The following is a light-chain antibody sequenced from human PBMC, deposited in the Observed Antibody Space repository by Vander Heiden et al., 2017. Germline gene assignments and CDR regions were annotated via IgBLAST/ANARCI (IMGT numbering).Light chain of an antibody. V-gene: IGLV2-23*02. CDR1: CSCVGSYTL. CDR3: CSYAGSGIYV. Sequence: QSAVTQPASVSGAPGLSYTSPCNGSCSCVGSYTLVSWYHQDPGKAPKVMLYEVSKRPSGVSDRFSGSKSGNTASLTISGLQAEGEADYYCCSYAGSGIYVFGSETKVTVL. J-gene: IGLJ1*01. CDR2: EVS.